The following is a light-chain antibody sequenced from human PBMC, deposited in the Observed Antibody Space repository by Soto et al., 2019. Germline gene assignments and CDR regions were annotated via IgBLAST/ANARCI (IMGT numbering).Light chain of an antibody. CDR1: QSISSW. Sequence: DIQMTQSTSTLSASVGDRVTITCRASQSISSWLTWYQQKPGKAPNLLIYKASTLESGVPSRFSGSGSGTEFTLTISSLQPDDFATYYCQQYDTYWTFGQGTKV. V-gene: IGKV1-5*03. J-gene: IGKJ1*01. CDR3: QQYDTYWT. CDR2: KAS.